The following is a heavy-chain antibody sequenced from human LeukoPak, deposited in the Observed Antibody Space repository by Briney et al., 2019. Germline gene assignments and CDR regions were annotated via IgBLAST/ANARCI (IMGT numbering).Heavy chain of an antibody. CDR2: IYHSGST. D-gene: IGHD3-3*01. CDR3: ARAHYDFWSGYYTGGYFDY. J-gene: IGHJ4*02. CDR1: GYSISSGYY. Sequence: SETLSLTCAVSGYSISSGYYWGWIRQPPGKGLEWIGSIYHSGSTYHNPSLKGRVTISVDTSKNQFSLKLSSVTAADTAVYYCARAHYDFWSGYYTGGYFDYWGQGTLVTVSS. V-gene: IGHV4-38-2*01.